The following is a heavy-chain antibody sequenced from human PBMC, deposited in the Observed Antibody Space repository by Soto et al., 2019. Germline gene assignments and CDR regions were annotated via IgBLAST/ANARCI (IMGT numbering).Heavy chain of an antibody. CDR1: GFTLSNYC. V-gene: IGHV3-21*01. J-gene: IGHJ4*02. D-gene: IGHD3-9*01. CDR3: ARATGGYYDILTGYSNFDY. Sequence: GGSLRPSCAAPGFTLSNYCMNLVRPAPGKGPGWVSSISSSSSYIYYADSVKGRFTISRDNAKNSLYLQMNSLRAEDTAVYYCARATGGYYDILTGYSNFDYWGQGTLVTVSS. CDR2: ISSSSSYI.